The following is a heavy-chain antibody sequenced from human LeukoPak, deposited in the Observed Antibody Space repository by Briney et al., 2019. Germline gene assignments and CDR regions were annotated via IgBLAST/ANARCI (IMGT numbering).Heavy chain of an antibody. Sequence: PSETLSLTCTVSGGSISSYYWSWIRQPPGKGLEWIGYIYYSGSTNYNPSLKSRVTTSVDTSKNQFSLKLSSVTAADTAVYYCARGYRSGYYPGWGQGTLVTVSS. CDR2: IYYSGST. CDR1: GGSISSYY. CDR3: ARGYRSGYYPG. J-gene: IGHJ4*02. D-gene: IGHD3-22*01. V-gene: IGHV4-59*01.